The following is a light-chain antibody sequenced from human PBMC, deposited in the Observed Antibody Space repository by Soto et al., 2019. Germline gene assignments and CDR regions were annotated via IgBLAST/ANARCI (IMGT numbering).Light chain of an antibody. V-gene: IGKV1-39*01. CDR1: QSISSY. Sequence: DIQMTQSPSSLSASVGDRVTITCXXXQSISSYLNWYQQKPGKAPKLLIYAASSLQSGVPSRFSGSGSGTDFTLTISSLQPEDFATYYCQQSYTTPRTFGQGTKVEIK. CDR2: AAS. J-gene: IGKJ1*01. CDR3: QQSYTTPRT.